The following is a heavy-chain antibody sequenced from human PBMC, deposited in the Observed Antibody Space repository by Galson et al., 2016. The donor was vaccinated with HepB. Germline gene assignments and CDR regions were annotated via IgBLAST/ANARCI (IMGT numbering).Heavy chain of an antibody. J-gene: IGHJ6*02. D-gene: IGHD5-24*01. Sequence: ETLSLTCAVYGGSFSGYYWSWIRQPPGKGLEWIGEINHSGSTNYNPSLKSRVTISVDTSKNQFSMKLSSVTAADTAVYYCARSGYNYYYYYGMDVWGQGTTVTVSS. CDR2: INHSGST. V-gene: IGHV4-34*01. CDR3: ARSGYNYYYYYGMDV. CDR1: GGSFSGYY.